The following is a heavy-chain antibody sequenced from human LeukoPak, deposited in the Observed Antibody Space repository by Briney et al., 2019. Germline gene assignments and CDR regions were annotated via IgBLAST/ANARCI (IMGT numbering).Heavy chain of an antibody. CDR2: ISYDGSNK. CDR1: GFTFSSYA. J-gene: IGHJ4*02. CDR3: ARAHERQLWSSGIDY. D-gene: IGHD5-18*01. Sequence: GGSLRLSCAASGFTFSSYAMHWVRQAPGKGLEWLAIISYDGSNKYYADSVKGRFTISRDNSKNTLYLQMNSLRSDDTAVYYCARAHERQLWSSGIDYWGQGTLVTVSS. V-gene: IGHV3-30*03.